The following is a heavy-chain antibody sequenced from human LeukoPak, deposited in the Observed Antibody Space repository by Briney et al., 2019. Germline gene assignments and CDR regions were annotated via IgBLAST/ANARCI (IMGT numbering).Heavy chain of an antibody. J-gene: IGHJ4*02. CDR2: INPNSGGT. CDR3: AREAASGVYFDY. CDR1: GYTFTGYY. Sequence: ASVKVSCKASGYTFTGYYMHWVRQAPGQGLEWMGWINPNSGGTNYAHNLQGRVTMTTDTSTSTAYVELTGLTSDDTAVYYCAREAASGVYFDYWGQGTLVTVSS. D-gene: IGHD2-8*02. V-gene: IGHV1-2*07.